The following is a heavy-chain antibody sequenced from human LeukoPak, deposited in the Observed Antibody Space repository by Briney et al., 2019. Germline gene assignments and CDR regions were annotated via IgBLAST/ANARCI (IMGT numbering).Heavy chain of an antibody. CDR2: ISYDGGNR. CDR3: AREWTYSSGWSASGY. Sequence: PGGSLRLSCAASGFTFSDYAMHWVRQAPGKGLEWVALISYDGGNRYYAESVEGRFTISRDNSKNTLYLQMNSLRSEDTALYYCAREWTYSSGWSASGYWGQGTLVTVSS. D-gene: IGHD6-19*01. J-gene: IGHJ4*02. CDR1: GFTFSDYA. V-gene: IGHV3-30-3*01.